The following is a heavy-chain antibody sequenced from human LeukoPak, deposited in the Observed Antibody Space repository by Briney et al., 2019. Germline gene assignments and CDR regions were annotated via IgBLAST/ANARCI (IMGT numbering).Heavy chain of an antibody. Sequence: GASVKVPCKASGYTFTSYGISWVRQAPGQGLEWMGWISAYNGNTNYAQKLQGRVTMTTDTSTSTAYMELRSLRSDDTAVYYCARDYFRGRGGVVPANRYNCFVPWGGETRVTVSS. CDR3: ARDYFRGRGGVVPANRYNCFVP. CDR1: GYTFTSYG. D-gene: IGHD2-21*02. V-gene: IGHV1-18*01. CDR2: ISAYNGNT. J-gene: IGHJ5*02.